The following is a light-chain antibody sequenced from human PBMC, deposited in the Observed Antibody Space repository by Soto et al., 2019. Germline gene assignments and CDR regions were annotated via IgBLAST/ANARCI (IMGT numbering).Light chain of an antibody. CDR3: KQYGSSPSWT. CDR2: GAS. CDR1: QSVSSNN. V-gene: IGKV3-20*01. J-gene: IGKJ1*01. Sequence: ETVLTQSPGTLSLSPGERATLSCRASQSVSSNNLAWYQQKPGQAHMLLMYGASTRATGIPDRFSSSGSGTDFTLTVSRREPDDFAVYYCKQYGSSPSWTFGQGTKVEIK.